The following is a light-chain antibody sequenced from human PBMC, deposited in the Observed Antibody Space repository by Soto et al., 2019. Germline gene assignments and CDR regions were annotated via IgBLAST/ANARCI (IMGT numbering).Light chain of an antibody. Sequence: QPVLTQSPSASASLGASVKLTCTLSSGHSSYAIAWHQQQPEKGPRYLMKFNRDGSHSKGDGIPDRFSGSSSGAERYLTISSLQSEDEADYYCQTWGTGGVVFGGGTKLIVL. J-gene: IGLJ2*01. CDR1: SGHSSYA. V-gene: IGLV4-69*01. CDR3: QTWGTGGVV. CDR2: FNRDGSH.